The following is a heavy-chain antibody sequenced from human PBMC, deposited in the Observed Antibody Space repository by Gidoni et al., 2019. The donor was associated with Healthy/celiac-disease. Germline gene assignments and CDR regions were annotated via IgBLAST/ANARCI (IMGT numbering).Heavy chain of an antibody. CDR1: GGSIRSSSYY. D-gene: IGHD2-21*02. CDR3: ARHGEYCGGDCYSGLWYYGMDV. Sequence: QLQLQESGPGLVKPSETLSLPCTVSGGSIRSSSYYWGWIRQPPGKGLEWIGSIYYSGSTYYNPSLKSRVTISVDTSKNQFSLKLSSVTAADTAVYYCARHGEYCGGDCYSGLWYYGMDVWGQGTTVTVSS. CDR2: IYYSGST. V-gene: IGHV4-39*01. J-gene: IGHJ6*02.